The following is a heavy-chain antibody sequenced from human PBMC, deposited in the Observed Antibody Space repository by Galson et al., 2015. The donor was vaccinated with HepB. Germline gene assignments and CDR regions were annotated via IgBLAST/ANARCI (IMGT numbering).Heavy chain of an antibody. Sequence: SLRLSCAASGFTFRNYSMNWVRQTPGKGLEWISYINSRGNSPYYADSVKGRFNISRDNANNSLYLQMNSLRNEDTAVYYCVRDWPDYFHNWGQGTLVTVSS. CDR3: VRDWPDYFHN. J-gene: IGHJ1*01. CDR2: INSRGNSP. CDR1: GFTFRNYS. V-gene: IGHV3-48*02.